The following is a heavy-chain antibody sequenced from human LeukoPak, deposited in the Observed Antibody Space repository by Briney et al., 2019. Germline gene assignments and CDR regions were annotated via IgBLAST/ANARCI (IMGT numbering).Heavy chain of an antibody. CDR3: ARDLAPPMVRGVPIGPGMDV. V-gene: IGHV4-39*07. CDR1: GGSISSSSYY. Sequence: SETLSLTCTVSGGSISSSSYYWGWIRQPPGKGLEWIGSIYYSGSTYYNPSLKSRVTISVDTSKNQFSLKLSSVTAADTAVYYCARDLAPPMVRGVPIGPGMDVWGQGTTVTVSS. D-gene: IGHD3-10*01. CDR2: IYYSGST. J-gene: IGHJ6*02.